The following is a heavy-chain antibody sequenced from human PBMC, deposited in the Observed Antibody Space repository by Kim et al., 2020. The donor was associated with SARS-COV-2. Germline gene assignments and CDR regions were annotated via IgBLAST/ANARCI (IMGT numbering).Heavy chain of an antibody. CDR1: GFTFSDYD. D-gene: IGHD2-2*01. V-gene: IGHV3-11*05. CDR2: SSRRSCSN. J-gene: IGHJ6*02. Sequence: GGSLRLSCAASGFTFSDYDRSWIRQSPGKGLEGSIDSSRRSCSNKYSECENCEFTISRDNAKNPLYLQMNSLRAEDTAVYYCARVKCSSTSCGYDYYYYYGMDVWGQGTTVTVSS. CDR3: ARVKCSSTSCGYDYYYYYGMDV.